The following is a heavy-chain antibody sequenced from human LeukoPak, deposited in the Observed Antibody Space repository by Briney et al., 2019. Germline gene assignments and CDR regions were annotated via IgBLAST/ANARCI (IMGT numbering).Heavy chain of an antibody. V-gene: IGHV4-4*02. CDR2: IYHSGST. J-gene: IGHJ4*02. D-gene: IGHD3-16*02. CDR3: ARVRADYDYAWGSYRSYPNYFDY. CDR1: GGSISSSNW. Sequence: PSGTLSLTCAVSGGSISSSNWWSWVRQPPGKGLEWIGEIYHSGSTNYNPSLKSRVTISVDKSKNQFSLKLNSVTAADTAVYYCARVRADYDYAWGSYRSYPNYFDYWGQGTLVTVST.